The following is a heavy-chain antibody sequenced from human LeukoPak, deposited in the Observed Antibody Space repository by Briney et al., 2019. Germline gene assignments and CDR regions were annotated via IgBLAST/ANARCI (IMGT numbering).Heavy chain of an antibody. CDR3: ARGSSEEMATIAY. CDR1: GYTFTSYG. D-gene: IGHD5-24*01. CDR2: MNPSNGNT. Sequence: ASVKVSCKASGYTFTSYGISWVRQATGQGLEWMGWMNPSNGNTGFAQKFQGRLTMTRSTSISTAYMELSSLRSEDTAVYFCARGSSEEMATIAYWGQGTLVTVSS. J-gene: IGHJ4*02. V-gene: IGHV1-8*02.